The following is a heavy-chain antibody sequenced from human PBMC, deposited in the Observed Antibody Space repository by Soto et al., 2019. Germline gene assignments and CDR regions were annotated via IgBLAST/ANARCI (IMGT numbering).Heavy chain of an antibody. CDR2: ISGGSDST. J-gene: IGHJ6*02. Sequence: EVQLLESGGGLVQPGGSLRLSCAASGITFSNYAMSWVRQAPGKGLEWVSVISGGSDSTYYADSVKGRFTISRDNSNNSLYLQLNSLRAEDTAVYYCAKDVGSCSGTCYFSSYYAMDVWGQGTTVTVSS. D-gene: IGHD2-15*01. CDR1: GITFSNYA. CDR3: AKDVGSCSGTCYFSSYYAMDV. V-gene: IGHV3-23*01.